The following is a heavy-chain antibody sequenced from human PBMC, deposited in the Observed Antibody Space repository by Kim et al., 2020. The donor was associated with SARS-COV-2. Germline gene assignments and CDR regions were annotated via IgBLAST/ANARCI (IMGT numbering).Heavy chain of an antibody. CDR1: GFTFSSYG. Sequence: GGSLRLSCAASGFTFSSYGMHWVRQAPGKGLEWVAVISYDGSNKYYADSVKGRFTISRDNSKNTLYLQMNSLRAEDTAVYYCAKGDVLLWFGELWIFDYWGQGTLVTVSS. D-gene: IGHD3-10*01. J-gene: IGHJ4*02. CDR3: AKGDVLLWFGELWIFDY. CDR2: ISYDGSNK. V-gene: IGHV3-30*18.